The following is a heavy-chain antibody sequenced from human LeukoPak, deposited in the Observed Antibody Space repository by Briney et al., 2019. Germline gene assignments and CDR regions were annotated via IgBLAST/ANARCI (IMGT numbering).Heavy chain of an antibody. J-gene: IGHJ4*02. CDR3: AKEGGYDGVDW. CDR2: IIGSGDST. Sequence: GGSLRLSCAASGFTFSNYAMSWVRQTPTKGLEWVSTIIGSGDSTYYVDSVKGRFTISRDNSKNTLYLQMNSLRAEDTAVYHCAKEGGYDGVDWWGQGTLVTVSS. V-gene: IGHV3-23*01. D-gene: IGHD5-12*01. CDR1: GFTFSNYA.